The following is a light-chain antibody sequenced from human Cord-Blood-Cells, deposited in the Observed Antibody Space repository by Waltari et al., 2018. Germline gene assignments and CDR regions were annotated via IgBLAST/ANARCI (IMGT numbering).Light chain of an antibody. CDR1: QSVSSSY. V-gene: IGKV3-20*01. CDR2: GAS. J-gene: IGKJ2*01. CDR3: QQYGSSLYT. Sequence: IVLTQSPGTLSLSPGERATLSCRASQSVSSSYLAWYQQKPGQAPRLLISGASSRATGIPDRFSGSGSGTDFTLTISRLEPEDFAVYYCQQYGSSLYTFGQGTKLEIK.